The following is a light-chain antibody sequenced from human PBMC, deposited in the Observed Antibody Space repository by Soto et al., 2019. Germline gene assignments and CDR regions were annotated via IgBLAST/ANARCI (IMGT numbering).Light chain of an antibody. J-gene: IGKJ4*01. CDR3: QQVNSFPLT. CDR1: QGISSW. CDR2: AAS. Sequence: DIPMIQSPSSVSASVGDTVTIACRASQGISSWLAWYQHKPGKVPKLLIYAASSLLSGVPSRFSGSGSGTDFTLTIYSLQPEDSATYYCQQVNSFPLTFGGGTVVEIK. V-gene: IGKV1D-12*01.